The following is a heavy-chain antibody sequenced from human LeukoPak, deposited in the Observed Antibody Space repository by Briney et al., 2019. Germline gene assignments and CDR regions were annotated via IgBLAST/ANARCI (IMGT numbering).Heavy chain of an antibody. D-gene: IGHD3-22*01. J-gene: IGHJ4*02. CDR1: GFTFSSYS. V-gene: IGHV3-21*01. CDR3: ARGHDSSGYSH. Sequence: GGSLRLSCAASGFTFSSYSMNWVRQAPGKGLEWVSSISSSSSYIYYADSVKGRFTISRDNARNSLYLQMNSLRAEDTAVYYCARGHDSSGYSHWGQGTLVTVSS. CDR2: ISSSSSYI.